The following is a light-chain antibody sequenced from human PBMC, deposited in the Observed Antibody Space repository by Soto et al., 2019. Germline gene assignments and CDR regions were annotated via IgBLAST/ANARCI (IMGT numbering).Light chain of an antibody. Sequence: PGERATLSCRASQSVGSYLAWYQQKPGQAPRLLIYDASNRATGIPARFSGSGSGTDFTLTISSLEPEDFAVYYCQQRSNWPTITFGQGTRLEIK. CDR3: QQRSNWPTIT. CDR2: DAS. CDR1: QSVGSY. V-gene: IGKV3-11*01. J-gene: IGKJ5*01.